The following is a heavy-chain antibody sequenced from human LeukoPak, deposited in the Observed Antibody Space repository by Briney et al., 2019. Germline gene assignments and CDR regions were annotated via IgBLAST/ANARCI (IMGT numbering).Heavy chain of an antibody. D-gene: IGHD3-10*01. CDR3: TRGVLVGGVFWFDP. V-gene: IGHV3-72*01. CDR1: GFTFSDHY. Sequence: GGSLRLSCAASGFTFSDHYMDWVRQAPGAGLEWVGRSRNKVNRYTTEYAASVQGRFIISRDESRNSVYLQMISLKTEDTAVYFCTRGVLVGGVFWFDPWGQGILVSVSS. CDR2: SRNKVNRYTT. J-gene: IGHJ5*02.